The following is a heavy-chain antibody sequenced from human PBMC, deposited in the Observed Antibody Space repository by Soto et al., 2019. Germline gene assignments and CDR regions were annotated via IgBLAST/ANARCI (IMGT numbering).Heavy chain of an antibody. D-gene: IGHD4-17*01. J-gene: IGHJ5*02. CDR3: ARDTDSNWFDP. V-gene: IGHV3-30-3*01. CDR2: ISYDGSNK. Sequence: GGSLRLSCAASGFTFSSYAMHWVRQAPGKGLEWVAVISYDGSNKYYADSVKGRFTISRDNSKNTLYLQMNSLRAEDTAVYYCARDTDSNWFDPWGQGTLVTVSS. CDR1: GFTFSSYA.